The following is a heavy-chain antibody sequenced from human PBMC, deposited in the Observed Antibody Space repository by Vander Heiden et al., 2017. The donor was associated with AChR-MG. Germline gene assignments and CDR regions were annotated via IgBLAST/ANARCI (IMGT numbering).Heavy chain of an antibody. CDR2: ISSSSGYS. J-gene: IGHJ3*01. CDR1: GFSFSDPY. V-gene: IGHV3-11*06. D-gene: IGHD1-26*01. Sequence: VQLVESGGGLVKPGGSLRLSCAASGFSFSDPYMNWIRQAPGKGLEWVSFISSSSGYSASSDSVKGRFSISRDNSKNSLYLLMNSLTTADTGVYYCATGRYNGTPGAFDVWGQGTVVTVSS. CDR3: ATGRYNGTPGAFDV.